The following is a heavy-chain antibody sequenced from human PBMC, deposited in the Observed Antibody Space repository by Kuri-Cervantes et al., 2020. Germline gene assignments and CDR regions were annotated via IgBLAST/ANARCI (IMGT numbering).Heavy chain of an antibody. CDR3: AREKEVVVLAATSGTPERLDYYYYIDV. D-gene: IGHD2-15*01. V-gene: IGHV4-39*06. CDR2: MYYSGST. Sequence: GSLRLSCTVSGGSISSSSYYWGWIRPPPGKGQEWIGSMYYSGSTYYNPSLKSRVTISLDTSKNQFTLKLGSVTAADTAVYYCAREKEVVVLAATSGTPERLDYYYYIDVWGKGTTVTVSS. J-gene: IGHJ6*03. CDR1: GGSISSSSYY.